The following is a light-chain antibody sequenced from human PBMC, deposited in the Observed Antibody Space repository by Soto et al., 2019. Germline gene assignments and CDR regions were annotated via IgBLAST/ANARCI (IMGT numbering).Light chain of an antibody. CDR2: TLS. CDR3: HQYLTNSWT. Sequence: DIVMTQTPLSLPFTPGAPSSISVMSSHILFDSDDGTTYLDWYLQKPGQSPQLLIYTLSYRASGVPDRFSGSGSGTDFTLTISNLQAEDVAVYYCHQYLTNSWTFGQGTKVDIK. J-gene: IGKJ1*01. V-gene: IGKV2-40*01. CDR1: HILFDSDDGTTY.